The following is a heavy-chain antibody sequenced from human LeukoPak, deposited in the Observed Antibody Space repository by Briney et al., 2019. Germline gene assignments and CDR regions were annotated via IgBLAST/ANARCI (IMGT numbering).Heavy chain of an antibody. CDR2: IYYSGST. CDR3: ARVAPGYSSSWLDY. CDR1: GGSISSYY. Sequence: KPSETLSLTCTVSGGSISSYYWSWIRQPPGKGLEWIGYIYYSGSTNYNPSLKSRVTISVDTSKNQFSLKLSSVTAADTAVYYCARVAPGYSSSWLDYWGQGTLVTVSS. V-gene: IGHV4-59*01. J-gene: IGHJ4*02. D-gene: IGHD6-13*01.